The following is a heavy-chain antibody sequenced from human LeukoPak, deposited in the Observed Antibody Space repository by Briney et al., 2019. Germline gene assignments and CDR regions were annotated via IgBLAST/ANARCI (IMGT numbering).Heavy chain of an antibody. J-gene: IGHJ4*02. Sequence: GGSLRLSCTASGFTFGDYAMSWVRQATGKGLEWVGFIRRKAYGGTTEYAASVKGRFTISRDDSKSIAYLQMNSLNTEDTAVYYCTRDQLEGFYDSSGYYYTVDFWGQGTLVTVSS. V-gene: IGHV3-49*04. CDR2: IRRKAYGGTT. D-gene: IGHD3-22*01. CDR1: GFTFGDYA. CDR3: TRDQLEGFYDSSGYYYTVDF.